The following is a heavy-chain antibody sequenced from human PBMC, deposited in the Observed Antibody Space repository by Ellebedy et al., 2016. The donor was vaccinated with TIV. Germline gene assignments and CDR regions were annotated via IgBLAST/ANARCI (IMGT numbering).Heavy chain of an antibody. Sequence: MPSETLSLTCAVYGGSFSGYYWSWIRQPPWKGLEWIGEINHSGSTNYNPSPKSRVTVSVDTSKNQFSLKLSSVTAADTAVYYCARCPGDTAMVTCYFDYWGQGTLVTVSS. J-gene: IGHJ4*02. CDR2: INHSGST. V-gene: IGHV4-34*01. CDR1: GGSFSGYY. CDR3: ARCPGDTAMVTCYFDY. D-gene: IGHD5-18*01.